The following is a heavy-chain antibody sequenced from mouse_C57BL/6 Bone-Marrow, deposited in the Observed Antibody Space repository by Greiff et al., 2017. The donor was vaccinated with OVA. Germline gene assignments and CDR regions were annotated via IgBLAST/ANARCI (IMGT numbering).Heavy chain of an antibody. D-gene: IGHD2-5*01. J-gene: IGHJ4*01. Sequence: EVQLVESGPGLVKPSQTVFLTCTVTGISITTGNYRWSWIRQFPGNKLEWIGYIYSSGTITYNPSLTRRTTITRDTPKNQFCLEMNSLTAEDTATYYCARERGSNFYAMDYWGQGTSVTASS. CDR2: IYSSGTI. CDR1: GISITTGNYR. CDR3: ARERGSNFYAMDY. V-gene: IGHV3-5*01.